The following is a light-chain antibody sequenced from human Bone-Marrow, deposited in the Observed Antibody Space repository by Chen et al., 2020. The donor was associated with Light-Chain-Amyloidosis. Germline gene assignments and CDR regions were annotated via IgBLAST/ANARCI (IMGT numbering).Light chain of an antibody. J-gene: IGLJ1*01. V-gene: IGLV2-23*02. CDR1: SSDVGVYNL. Sequence: QSALTQPASVSGSPGQSITVHCAGTSSDVGVYNLVSLYQQHPGKAPKLMIYEVTKRPSGVSTRFSGSKAGNTASLTISGLQAEDEADYYCCSYQGCCNPYVFGTGTKVTVL. CDR2: EVT. CDR3: CSYQGCCNPYV.